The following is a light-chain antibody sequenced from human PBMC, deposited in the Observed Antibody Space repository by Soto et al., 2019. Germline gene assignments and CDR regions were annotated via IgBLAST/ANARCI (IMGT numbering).Light chain of an antibody. CDR1: QSISNW. J-gene: IGKJ2*01. CDR2: KAS. Sequence: DIQMTQSPSTLSASVGDRVTITCWASQSISNWLAWYQQKPGKAPKVLIYKASSLESGVPSRFSGSGSGTEFTLTISSLQPDDFATYYCQQYNSDSPYTFGQGTKVEIK. V-gene: IGKV1-5*03. CDR3: QQYNSDSPYT.